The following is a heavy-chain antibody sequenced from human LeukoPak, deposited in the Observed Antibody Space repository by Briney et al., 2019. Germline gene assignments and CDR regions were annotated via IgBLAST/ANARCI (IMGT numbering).Heavy chain of an antibody. J-gene: IGHJ6*02. CDR1: GFTFSSYW. V-gene: IGHV3-74*01. CDR3: VRGGFGHAMDV. Sequence: GGSLRLSCAASGFTFSSYWMHWVRQAPGKGLVWVSVINNDGSGTNYADSVKGRSTIPRDNAKNTLYLQMTSLGAEDTAVYYCVRGGFGHAMDVWGQGTTVTVSS. D-gene: IGHD3-10*01. CDR2: INNDGSGT.